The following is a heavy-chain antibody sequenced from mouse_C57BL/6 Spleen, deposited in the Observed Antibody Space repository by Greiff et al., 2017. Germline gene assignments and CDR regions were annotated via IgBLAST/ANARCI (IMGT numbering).Heavy chain of an antibody. D-gene: IGHD1-1*01. CDR3: ARTTVSYYFDY. CDR2: INPGSGGT. CDR1: GYAFTNYL. J-gene: IGHJ2*01. V-gene: IGHV1-54*01. Sequence: QVQLQQSGAELVRPGTSVKVSCKASGYAFTNYLIEWVKQRPGQGLEWIGVINPGSGGTNYNEKFKGKATLTADKSSSTAYMQLSSLTSEDSAVYFCARTTVSYYFDYWCQGTTLTVSS.